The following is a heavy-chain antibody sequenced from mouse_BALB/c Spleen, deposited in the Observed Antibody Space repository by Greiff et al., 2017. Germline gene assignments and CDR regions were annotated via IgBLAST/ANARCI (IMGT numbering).Heavy chain of an antibody. J-gene: IGHJ1*01. Sequence: EVQLQESGPSLVKPSQTLSLTCSVTGDSITSGYWNWIRKFPGNKLEYMGYISYSGSTYYNPSLKSRISITRDTSKNQYYLQLNSVTTEDTATYYCARSLYYYGSSYWYFDVWGAGTTVTVSS. CDR2: ISYSGST. D-gene: IGHD1-1*01. V-gene: IGHV3-8*02. CDR1: GDSITSGY. CDR3: ARSLYYYGSSYWYFDV.